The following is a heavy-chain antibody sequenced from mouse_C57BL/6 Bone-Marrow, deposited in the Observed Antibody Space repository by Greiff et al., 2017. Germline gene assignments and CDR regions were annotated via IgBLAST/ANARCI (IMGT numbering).Heavy chain of an antibody. CDR1: GYTFTSYW. Sequence: LQEPGAELVKPGASVKLSCKASGYTFTSYWMHWVKQRPGQGLEWIGMIHPNSGSTNYNEKFKSKATLTVDKSSSTAYMQLSSLTSEDSAVYYCARGDGYYHFDYWGQGTTLTVSS. V-gene: IGHV1-64*01. CDR3: ARGDGYYHFDY. D-gene: IGHD2-3*01. J-gene: IGHJ2*01. CDR2: IHPNSGST.